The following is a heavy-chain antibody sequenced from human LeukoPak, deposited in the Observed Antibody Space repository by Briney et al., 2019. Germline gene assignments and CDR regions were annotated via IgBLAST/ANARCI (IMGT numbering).Heavy chain of an antibody. CDR2: IYTSGST. V-gene: IGHV4-4*07. D-gene: IGHD5-18*01. J-gene: IGHJ4*02. CDR3: ARGNTAMDYFDY. CDR1: GGSISSYY. Sequence: SETLSLTCSVSGGSISSYYWSWIRQPAGKGLEWIGRIYTSGSTNYDPSLKSRVTMSVDTSKNQFSLKLSSVTAADTAVYYCARGNTAMDYFDYWGQGTLVTVSS.